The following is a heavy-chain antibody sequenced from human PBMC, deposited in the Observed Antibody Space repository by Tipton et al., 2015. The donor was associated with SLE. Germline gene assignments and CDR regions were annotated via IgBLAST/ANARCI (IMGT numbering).Heavy chain of an antibody. J-gene: IGHJ3*02. CDR3: ARVPYYDFWSGYDDAFDI. CDR2: IYYSGST. CDR1: GGSISSYY. V-gene: IGHV4-59*01. Sequence: TLSLTCTVSGGSISSYYWSWIRQPPGKGLEWIGYIYYSGSTNYNPSLNSRVTISVDTSKNQFSLKLSSVTAADTAVYYCARVPYYDFWSGYDDAFDIWGQGTMVTVSS. D-gene: IGHD3-3*01.